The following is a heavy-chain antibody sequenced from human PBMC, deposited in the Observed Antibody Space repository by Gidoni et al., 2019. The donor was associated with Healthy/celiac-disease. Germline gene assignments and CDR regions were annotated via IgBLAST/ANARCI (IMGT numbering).Heavy chain of an antibody. Sequence: EVQLLESGGGLVQPGGSLSLSCSASGFTFSSYAMSWVRQAPGKGLEGVSAIRGSGGSTYYADSVKGRFTISRDNSKNTLYLQMNSLRAEDTAVYYCAKDGDYYDSSGYSLGEDYWGQGTLVTVSS. CDR2: IRGSGGST. V-gene: IGHV3-23*01. CDR3: AKDGDYYDSSGYSLGEDY. D-gene: IGHD3-22*01. J-gene: IGHJ4*02. CDR1: GFTFSSYA.